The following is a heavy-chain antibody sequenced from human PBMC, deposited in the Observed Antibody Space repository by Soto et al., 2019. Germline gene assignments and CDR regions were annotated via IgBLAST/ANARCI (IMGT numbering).Heavy chain of an antibody. CDR2: IYNSGST. J-gene: IGHJ4*02. D-gene: IGHD5-12*01. Sequence: QLQLQESGPGLVKPSETLSLTCTVSGGSISSSSYYWGWIRQPPGKGQEWIGSIYNSGSTYYNPSLKSRVTISVDTSKNQFSLKLSSVTAADTAVYYCARYHSPRGYSGPIDYWGQGTLVTVSS. CDR1: GGSISSSSYY. V-gene: IGHV4-39*01. CDR3: ARYHSPRGYSGPIDY.